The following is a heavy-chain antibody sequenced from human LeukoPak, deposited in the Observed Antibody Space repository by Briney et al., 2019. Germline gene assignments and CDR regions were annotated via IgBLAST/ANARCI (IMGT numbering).Heavy chain of an antibody. Sequence: SETLSLTCTVSGGSISSSSYYWAWIRQPPGKGLEWIGSIHYSGSTYYNPSLKSRVTISVDTSKNQFSLKLSSVTAADTAVYYCARGPRIAAAGLVWFDPWGQGTLVTVSS. D-gene: IGHD6-13*01. CDR2: IHYSGST. CDR3: ARGPRIAAAGLVWFDP. V-gene: IGHV4-39*07. J-gene: IGHJ5*02. CDR1: GGSISSSSYY.